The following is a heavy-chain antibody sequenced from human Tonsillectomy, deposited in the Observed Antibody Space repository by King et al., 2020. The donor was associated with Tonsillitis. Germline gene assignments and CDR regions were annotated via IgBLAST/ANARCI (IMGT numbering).Heavy chain of an antibody. CDR2: IIPIFGTA. J-gene: IGHJ2*01. CDR1: GGTFSSYA. V-gene: IGHV1-69*01. Sequence: QLVQSGAEVKKPGSSVKVSCKASGGTFSSYAISWVRQAPGQGLEWMGGIIPIFGTANYAQKFRGRVTITADESTSTAYMELSSLRSEDTAVYYCAREGPSKGYGGKGYFDLWGRGTLVTVSS. CDR3: AREGPSKGYGGKGYFDL. D-gene: IGHD5-12*01.